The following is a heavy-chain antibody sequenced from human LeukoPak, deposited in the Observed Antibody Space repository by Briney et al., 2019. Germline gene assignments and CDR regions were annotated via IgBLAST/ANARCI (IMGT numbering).Heavy chain of an antibody. CDR2: IGSDGGST. D-gene: IGHD2-15*01. V-gene: IGHV3-64*02. J-gene: IGHJ4*02. CDR3: ARDSRRGFVSVDYFDY. Sequence: GGSLRLSCAASGLTISSYSMNWVRQAPGKGLQYVSAIGSDGGSTYYADSVKGRFTISRDNSKNTLYLQMGSLRAEDMAVYYCARDSRRGFVSVDYFDYWGQGTLVTVSS. CDR1: GLTISSYS.